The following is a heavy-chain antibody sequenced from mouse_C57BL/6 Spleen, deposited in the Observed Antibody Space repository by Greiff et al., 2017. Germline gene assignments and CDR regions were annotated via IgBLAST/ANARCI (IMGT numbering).Heavy chain of an antibody. CDR1: GFTFSDAW. CDR3: TTTVVARNFDV. J-gene: IGHJ1*03. Sequence: EVQLQQSGGGLVQPGGSMKLSCAASGFTFSDAWMDWVRQSPEKGLEWVAEIRNKANNHATYYAESVKGRFTISRDDSKSSVYLQMNSLRAEDTGIYYCTTTVVARNFDVWGTGTTVTVSS. V-gene: IGHV6-6*01. CDR2: IRNKANNHAT. D-gene: IGHD1-1*01.